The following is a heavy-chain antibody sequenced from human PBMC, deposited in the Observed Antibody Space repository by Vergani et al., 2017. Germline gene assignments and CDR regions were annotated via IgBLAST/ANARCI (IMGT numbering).Heavy chain of an antibody. V-gene: IGHV4-39*02. CDR3: ARPVGPSAIADGYHV. CDR1: GDSISRSHYY. CDR2: ISPSGTP. Sequence: QLQLQESGSGLVKPSETLSLSCRVSGDSISRSHYYWGFIRQPPGKGLEWIGSISPSGTPYYNPPLKSRLAFSVDTSKNLFSLRLKSVTATDTGMYYCARPVGPSAIADGYHVWGQGTMVTVS. J-gene: IGHJ3*01. D-gene: IGHD3-10*01.